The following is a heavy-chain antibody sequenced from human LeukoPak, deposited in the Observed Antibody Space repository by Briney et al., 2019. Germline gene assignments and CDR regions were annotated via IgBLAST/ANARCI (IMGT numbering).Heavy chain of an antibody. CDR2: IYTSGST. J-gene: IGHJ6*03. CDR3: AGCYFANYYYYYYMDV. D-gene: IGHD2-2*01. V-gene: IGHV4-4*07. CDR1: GGSISSYY. Sequence: SETLSLTCTVSGGSISSYYWSWIRQPAGKGLEWIGRIYTSGSTNYNPSLKSRVTMSVDTSKNQFSLKLSSVTAADTAVYYYAGCYFANYYYYYYMDVWGKGTTVTVSS.